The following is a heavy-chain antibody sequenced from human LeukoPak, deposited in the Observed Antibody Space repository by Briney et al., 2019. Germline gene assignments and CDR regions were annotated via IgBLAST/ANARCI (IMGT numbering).Heavy chain of an antibody. J-gene: IGHJ4*02. D-gene: IGHD2-2*01. V-gene: IGHV4-31*03. CDR3: ARESGTPKRIVVVPAASYFDY. Sequence: SETLSLTCTVSGGSISSGGYYWSWIRQHPGKGLEWIGYIYYSGSTYYNPSLKSRVTISVDTSKNQFSLKLSSVTAADTAVYYCARESGTPKRIVVVPAASYFDYWGQGTLVTVSS. CDR2: IYYSGST. CDR1: GGSISSGGYY.